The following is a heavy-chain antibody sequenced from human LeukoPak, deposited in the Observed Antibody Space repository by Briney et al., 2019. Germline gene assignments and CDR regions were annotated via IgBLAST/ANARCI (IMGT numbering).Heavy chain of an antibody. J-gene: IGHJ4*02. CDR3: AREGAIYYDILTGYYGGSTIDY. CDR1: GGSFSGYY. Sequence: SETLSLTCAVYGGSFSGYYWSWIRQPPGKGLEWIGEINHSGSTNYNPSLKSRVTISVDTSRNQFSLKLSSVTAADTAVYYCAREGAIYYDILTGYYGGSTIDYWGQGTLVTVSS. CDR2: INHSGST. D-gene: IGHD3-9*01. V-gene: IGHV4-34*01.